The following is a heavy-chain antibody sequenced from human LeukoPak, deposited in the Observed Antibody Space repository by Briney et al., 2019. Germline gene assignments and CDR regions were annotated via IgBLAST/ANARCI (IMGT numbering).Heavy chain of an antibody. CDR1: GGSISSYY. V-gene: IGHV4-59*01. D-gene: IGHD3-16*01. CDR3: ASSYPFYYYYMDV. J-gene: IGHJ6*03. Sequence: SETLSLTCTVSGGSISSYYWSWIRQPPGKGLEWIGYIYYSGSTNYNPSLKSRVTISVDTSKNQFSLKLSSVTAADTAVYYCASSYPFYYYYMDVWGKGTTVTVSS. CDR2: IYYSGST.